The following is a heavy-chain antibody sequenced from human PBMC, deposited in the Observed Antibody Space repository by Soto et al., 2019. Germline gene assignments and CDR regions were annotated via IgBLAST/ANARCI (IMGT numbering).Heavy chain of an antibody. CDR2: ISARGGSS. V-gene: IGHV3-23*01. CDR1: GFSFSSYA. CDR3: AKGSSEYSASVDN. D-gene: IGHD5-12*01. Sequence: EVQLLESGGGLVQPGGSLRLSCAASGFSFSSYAMVWVRQAPGKGLEWVSVISARGGSSYFADSVKGRFTISRDNSKNVLSREMNSLRAEDTAIYFCAKGSSEYSASVDNWGQGTLVLVSS. J-gene: IGHJ4*02.